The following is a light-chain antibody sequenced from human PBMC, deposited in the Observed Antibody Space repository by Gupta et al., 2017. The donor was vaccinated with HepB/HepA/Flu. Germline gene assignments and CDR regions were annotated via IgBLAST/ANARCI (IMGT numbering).Light chain of an antibody. CDR2: AAS. V-gene: IGKV1-9*01. J-gene: IGKJ5*01. Sequence: DIQLTQSPSFLSASVGDRVTITCRASQGISSYLAWYQQKPGKAPKLLIYAASTLQSGVPSRFSGSGSGTEFTLTISSLQPEDFATYYCQQFNSYSLTFGPGTRLEIK. CDR3: QQFNSYSLT. CDR1: QGISSY.